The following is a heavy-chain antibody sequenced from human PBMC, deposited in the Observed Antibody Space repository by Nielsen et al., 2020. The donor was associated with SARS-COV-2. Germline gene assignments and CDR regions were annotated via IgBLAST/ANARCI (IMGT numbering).Heavy chain of an antibody. CDR3: ASIVGSCSGGSCHPMYYFDS. CDR1: GGSISSGGYY. J-gene: IGHJ4*02. D-gene: IGHD2-15*01. V-gene: IGHV4-61*08. CDR2: IYYSGST. Sequence: SETLSLTCTVSGGSISSGGYYWSWIRQPPGKGLEWIGYIYYSGSTNYNPSLKSRVTTFVDTSKNRFSLNLSSVTAADSAVYYCASIVGSCSGGSCHPMYYFDSWGQGNLVTISS.